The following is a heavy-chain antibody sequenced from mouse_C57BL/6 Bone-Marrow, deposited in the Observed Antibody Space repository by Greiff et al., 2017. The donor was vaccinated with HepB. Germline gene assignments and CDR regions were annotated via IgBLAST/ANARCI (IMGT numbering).Heavy chain of an antibody. CDR2: ISNLAYSI. CDR3: ARHRSNYHWYFDV. D-gene: IGHD2-5*01. CDR1: GFTFSDYG. V-gene: IGHV5-15*01. Sequence: EVKVVESGGGLVQPGGSLKLSCAASGFTFSDYGMAWVRQAPRKGPEWVAFISNLAYSIYYADTVTGRFTISREHAKNTLYLEMSSLRSEDTAMYYCARHRSNYHWYFDVWGTGTTVTVSS. J-gene: IGHJ1*03.